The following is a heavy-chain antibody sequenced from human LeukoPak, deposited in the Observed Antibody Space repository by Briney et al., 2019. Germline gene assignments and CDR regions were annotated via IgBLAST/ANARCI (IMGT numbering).Heavy chain of an antibody. Sequence: GGSLRLSCAASGFTFSSYGMHWVRQAPGKGLEWVAVISYDGSNKYYADSVKGRFTISRDNSKNTLYLQMNSLRAEDTAVYYCAKDLAAAGTDYYGMDVWGQGTTVTVSS. CDR3: AKDLAAAGTDYYGMDV. V-gene: IGHV3-30*18. D-gene: IGHD6-13*01. CDR2: ISYDGSNK. J-gene: IGHJ6*02. CDR1: GFTFSSYG.